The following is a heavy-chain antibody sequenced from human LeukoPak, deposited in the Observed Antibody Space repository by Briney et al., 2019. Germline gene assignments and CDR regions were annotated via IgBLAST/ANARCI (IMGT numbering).Heavy chain of an antibody. CDR1: GSTFSSYA. Sequence: PGGSLRLSCAASGSTFSSYAMSWVRQAPGKGLVWVSRINSDGSSTSYADSVKGRFTISRDNAKNTLYLQMNSLRAEDTAVYYCAREVVVVVAATRDYYYYGMDVWGQGTTVTVSS. J-gene: IGHJ6*02. CDR3: AREVVVVVAATRDYYYYGMDV. V-gene: IGHV3-74*01. D-gene: IGHD2-15*01. CDR2: INSDGSST.